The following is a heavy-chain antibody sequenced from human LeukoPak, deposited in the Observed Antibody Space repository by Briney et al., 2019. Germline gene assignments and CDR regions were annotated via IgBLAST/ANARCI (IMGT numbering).Heavy chain of an antibody. Sequence: GGSLRLSCAASGFTFSSYAMSWVRQAPGKGLEWVTGISGSGDSTYYADSVKGRFTTSRDNSKNTLHLQMSSLRAEDTAVYYCARDLPPPPLKYCSSTSCRGRGAFDIWGQGTMVTVSS. CDR2: ISGSGDST. V-gene: IGHV3-23*01. CDR1: GFTFSSYA. CDR3: ARDLPPPPLKYCSSTSCRGRGAFDI. D-gene: IGHD2-2*01. J-gene: IGHJ3*02.